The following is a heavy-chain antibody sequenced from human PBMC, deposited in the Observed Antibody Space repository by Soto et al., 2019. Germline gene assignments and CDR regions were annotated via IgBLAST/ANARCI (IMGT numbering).Heavy chain of an antibody. D-gene: IGHD4-17*01. J-gene: IGHJ1*01. CDR2: ISYDGSNK. Sequence: QVQLVESGGGVVQPGRSLRLSCAASGFTFSSYAMHWVRQAPGKGLEWVAVISYDGSNKYYADSVKGRFTISRDNSKNTPYLQMNSLRAEDTAVYYCATISDYCDYVGFQHWGQGTLVTVSS. CDR3: ATISDYCDYVGFQH. V-gene: IGHV3-30-3*01. CDR1: GFTFSSYA.